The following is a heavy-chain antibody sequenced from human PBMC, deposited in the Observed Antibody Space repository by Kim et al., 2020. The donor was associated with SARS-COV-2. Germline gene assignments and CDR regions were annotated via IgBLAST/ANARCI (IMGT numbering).Heavy chain of an antibody. CDR1: GFTVSNNY. CDR3: ERDTPTMATIY. D-gene: IGHD5-18*01. Sequence: GGSLRLSCAASGFTVSNNYLSWVRQAPGKGLEWVSVIYSDGSTYYADSVKGRFTISRDNSKNTLYLQVNSLRAEDTAVYYCERDTPTMATIYWGQGNLVTVSS. J-gene: IGHJ4*02. V-gene: IGHV3-66*01. CDR2: IYSDGST.